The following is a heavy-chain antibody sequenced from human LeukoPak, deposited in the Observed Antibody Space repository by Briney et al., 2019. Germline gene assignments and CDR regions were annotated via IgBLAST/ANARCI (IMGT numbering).Heavy chain of an antibody. CDR2: ISAYNGNT. CDR1: GYIFTDYG. Sequence: AASVKVSCKASGYIFTDYGITWVRQAPGQGLEWMGWISAYNGNTNYAQKFQGRFTMTTDTSTTAAYMELRSLRFDDTAVYYCARDLAWGYVEQRLGWLDPWGQGALVTVSS. CDR3: ARDLAWGYVEQRLGWLDP. J-gene: IGHJ5*02. V-gene: IGHV1-18*01. D-gene: IGHD1/OR15-1a*01.